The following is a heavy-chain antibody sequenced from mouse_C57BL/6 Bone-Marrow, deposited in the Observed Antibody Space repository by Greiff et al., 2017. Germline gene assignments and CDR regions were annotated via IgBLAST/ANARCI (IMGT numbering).Heavy chain of an antibody. D-gene: IGHD1-1*01. CDR2: IWTGGGT. CDR3: ARPDSYYYGSSPYAMDY. J-gene: IGHJ4*01. CDR1: GFSLTSSA. Sequence: QVHVKQSGPGLVAPSQSLSITCTVSGFSLTSSAISWVRQPPGKGLEWLGVIWTGGGTNYTSALKSRLSISKDNSKSQVFLKMNSLQTDDTARYYCARPDSYYYGSSPYAMDYWGQGTSVTVSS. V-gene: IGHV2-9-1*01.